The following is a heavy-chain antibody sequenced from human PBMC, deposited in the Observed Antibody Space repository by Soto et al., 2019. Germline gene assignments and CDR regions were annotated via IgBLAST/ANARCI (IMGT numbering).Heavy chain of an antibody. CDR3: ARGAADTAMVDS. Sequence: QVHLQESGPGLVKDSETLSLTCTVSGGSIRSYYWTWIRQPPGKGLEWLGYIFYSGSTFSIPSLKSRVTISIHTSKSQFSLQLTSVTAADTSVYYCARGAADTAMVDSWGQGTLVTVSS. J-gene: IGHJ4*02. V-gene: IGHV4-59*01. CDR2: IFYSGST. D-gene: IGHD5-18*01. CDR1: GGSIRSYY.